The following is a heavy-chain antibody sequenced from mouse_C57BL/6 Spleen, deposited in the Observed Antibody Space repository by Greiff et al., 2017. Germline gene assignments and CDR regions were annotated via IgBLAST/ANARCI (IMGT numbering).Heavy chain of an antibody. J-gene: IGHJ4*01. V-gene: IGHV1-81*01. CDR1: GYTFTSYG. D-gene: IGHD4-1*01. CDR3: ARWGVGLAMDY. Sequence: QVQLQQSGAELARPGASVKLSCKASGYTFTSYGISRVKQRTGQGLEWIGEIYPRSGNTYYNEKFKGTATRTADKSSSTGYLELRSLTSEDSAVYFCARWGVGLAMDYWGQGTSVTVSS. CDR2: IYPRSGNT.